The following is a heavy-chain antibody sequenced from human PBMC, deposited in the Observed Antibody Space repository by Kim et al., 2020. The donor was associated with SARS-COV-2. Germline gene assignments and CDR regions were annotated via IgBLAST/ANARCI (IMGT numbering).Heavy chain of an antibody. J-gene: IGHJ5*02. CDR3: ARGGSGSYYANWFDP. V-gene: IGHV4-31*02. D-gene: IGHD3-10*01. Sequence: PSLKRRVTLSVDTSKNQFSLKLSSVTAADAAVYYCARGGSGSYYANWFDPWGQGTLVTVSS.